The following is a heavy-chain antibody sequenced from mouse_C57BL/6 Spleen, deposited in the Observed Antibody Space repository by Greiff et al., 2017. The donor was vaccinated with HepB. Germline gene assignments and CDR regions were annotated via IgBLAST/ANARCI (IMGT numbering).Heavy chain of an antibody. D-gene: IGHD2-2*01. Sequence: EVQGVESGPELVKPGASVKMSCKASGYTFTDYNMHWVKQSHGKSLEWIGYINPNNGGTSYNQKFKGKATLTVNKSSSTAYMELRSLTSEDSAVYYCAKDGYDGDFDYWGQGTTLTVSS. J-gene: IGHJ2*01. CDR3: AKDGYDGDFDY. CDR1: GYTFTDYN. CDR2: INPNNGGT. V-gene: IGHV1-22*01.